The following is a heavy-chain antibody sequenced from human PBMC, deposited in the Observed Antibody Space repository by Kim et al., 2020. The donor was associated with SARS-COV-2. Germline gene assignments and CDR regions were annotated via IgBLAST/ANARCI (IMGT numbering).Heavy chain of an antibody. V-gene: IGHV1-18*01. Sequence: ASVKVSCKASGYTFTSYGISWVRQAPGQGLEWMGWISAYNGNTNYAQKLQGRVTMTTDTSTSTAYMELRSLRSDDTAVYYCAVPKPIRGVIGYGMDVWGQGTTVTVSS. CDR2: ISAYNGNT. CDR1: GYTFTSYG. J-gene: IGHJ6*02. CDR3: AVPKPIRGVIGYGMDV. D-gene: IGHD3-10*01.